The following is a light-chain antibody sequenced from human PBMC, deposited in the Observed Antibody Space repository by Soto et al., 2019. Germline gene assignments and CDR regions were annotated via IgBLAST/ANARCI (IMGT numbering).Light chain of an antibody. V-gene: IGLV2-18*01. Sequence: QSALTQPRSVSGSPGQSVTISCTGTSSDVGGYNYVGGYNFVSWYQQPPGTAPKLMIYEVSKRPPGVPDRFSGSKSGNTASLTISGLQAADEADYYCSLYTSENAYVFGTGTKVTVL. CDR2: EVS. CDR1: SSDVGGYNYVGGYNF. CDR3: SLYTSENAYV. J-gene: IGLJ1*01.